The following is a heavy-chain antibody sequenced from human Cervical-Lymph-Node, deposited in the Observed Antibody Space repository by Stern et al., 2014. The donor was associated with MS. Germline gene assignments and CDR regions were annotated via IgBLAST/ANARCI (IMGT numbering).Heavy chain of an antibody. Sequence: EVQLVESGAEVKKPGESLKISCRVSGYIFTGYWIAWVRQKPGKGLEWMGIIHPSDSDTTYSPSFQGQVTLSVDKSISAAYLQWSSLKASDTATYYCARVRDYSTGWYGGWLDPWGQGTLVTVSS. CDR2: IHPSDSDT. CDR1: GYIFTGYW. D-gene: IGHD6-19*01. J-gene: IGHJ5*02. V-gene: IGHV5-51*01. CDR3: ARVRDYSTGWYGGWLDP.